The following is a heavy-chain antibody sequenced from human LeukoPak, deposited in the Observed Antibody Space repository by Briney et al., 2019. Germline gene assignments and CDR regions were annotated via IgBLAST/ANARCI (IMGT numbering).Heavy chain of an antibody. J-gene: IGHJ4*02. CDR1: GFSVIDAW. V-gene: IGHV3-15*01. D-gene: IGHD1-26*01. CDR3: ATERSGSFPY. Sequence: GGSLRLSCAASGFSVIDAWMNWVRQTPGKGLEWIGLIKSKTNGGTIDYAAPVRGRFTISRDDSENMLYLQMSSLKTEDTAIYYCATERSGSFPYWGQGTLVTVSS. CDR2: IKSKTNGGTI.